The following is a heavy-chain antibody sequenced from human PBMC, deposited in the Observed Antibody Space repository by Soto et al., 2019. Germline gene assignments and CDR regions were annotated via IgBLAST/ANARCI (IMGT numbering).Heavy chain of an antibody. V-gene: IGHV1-24*01. CDR1: GYTLTELS. CDR3: ETLNYDSSGYLYYFDY. CDR2: FDPEDGEK. D-gene: IGHD3-22*01. Sequence: VASVKVSCKVSGYTLTELSMHWVRQAPGKGLEWKGGFDPEDGEKIYAQKLQGRVTMTEDTSTDTANKKQSSLRSEDTAKYYFETLNYDSSGYLYYFDYWGQGTLVTVSS. J-gene: IGHJ4*02.